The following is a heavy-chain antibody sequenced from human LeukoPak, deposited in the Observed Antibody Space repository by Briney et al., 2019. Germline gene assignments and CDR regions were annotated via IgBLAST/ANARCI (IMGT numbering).Heavy chain of an antibody. J-gene: IGHJ6*03. D-gene: IGHD6-6*01. CDR2: IIPIFGTT. V-gene: IGHV1-69*06. CDR1: GYTFTSYG. CDR3: AGIEYSSSQYYYYYYMDV. Sequence: SVKVSCKTSGYTFTSYGISWVRQAPGQGLEWMGGIIPIFGTTNYAQKFQGRVTITADKSTSTAYMELSSLRSEDTAVYYCAGIEYSSSQYYYYYYMDVWGKGTTVTVSS.